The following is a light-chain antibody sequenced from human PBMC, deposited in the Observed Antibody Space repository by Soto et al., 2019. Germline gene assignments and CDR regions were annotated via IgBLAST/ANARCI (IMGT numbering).Light chain of an antibody. CDR1: QSVSSN. Sequence: EIVMTQSPATLSVSPGERATLSCRASQSVSSNLAWYQQKPGQAPRLLIYGASTRATGIPARFSGSGSGKEFTLTISSLQSEDFAVYYCQKYNNWPRTFGQGTKVEIK. V-gene: IGKV3-15*01. J-gene: IGKJ1*01. CDR3: QKYNNWPRT. CDR2: GAS.